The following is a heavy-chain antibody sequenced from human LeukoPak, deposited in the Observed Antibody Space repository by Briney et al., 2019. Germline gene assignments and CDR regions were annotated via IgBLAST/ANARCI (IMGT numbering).Heavy chain of an antibody. CDR3: ARQAAAGDVFDY. CDR2: IYSGGST. V-gene: IGHV3-53*01. Sequence: GRSLRLSCAASGFTFSSYAMHRVRQTPGKGLEWVSVIYSGGSTYYADSVKGRFTISRDNSKNTLYLQMNSLRAEDTAVYYCARQAAAGDVFDYWGQGTLVTVSS. J-gene: IGHJ4*02. CDR1: GFTFSSYA. D-gene: IGHD6-13*01.